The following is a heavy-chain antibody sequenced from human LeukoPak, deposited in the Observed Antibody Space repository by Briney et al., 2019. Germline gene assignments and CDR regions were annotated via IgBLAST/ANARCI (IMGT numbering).Heavy chain of an antibody. CDR3: ARRREVGYHRVAYYYYFMDV. V-gene: IGHV4-31*03. Sequence: SETLSLTCTVSGGSISSDGYYWSWIRQHPEKGLEWIGYNSQSGSTSYNPSLKSRVTISVDTSENQFSLKLSSVTAADTAVYYCARRREVGYHRVAYYYYFMDVWGKGTTVTVSS. D-gene: IGHD2-15*01. CDR2: NSQSGST. CDR1: GGSISSDGYY. J-gene: IGHJ6*03.